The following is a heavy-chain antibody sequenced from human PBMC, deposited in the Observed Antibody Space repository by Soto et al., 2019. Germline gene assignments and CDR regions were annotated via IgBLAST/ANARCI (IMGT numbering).Heavy chain of an antibody. D-gene: IGHD6-19*01. CDR2: ISASGRST. Sequence: EVQLLESGGGLAQPGGSLRLSCVASGFSFSSYGMTWVRQAPGKGLEWVSSISASGRSTYYANPVKGRFTLSRDNSRNTLHLQINSLRAEDTAVYYCAKGGWLAKSLENWGQGILVTVSS. CDR3: AKGGWLAKSLEN. J-gene: IGHJ4*02. CDR1: GFSFSSYG. V-gene: IGHV3-23*01.